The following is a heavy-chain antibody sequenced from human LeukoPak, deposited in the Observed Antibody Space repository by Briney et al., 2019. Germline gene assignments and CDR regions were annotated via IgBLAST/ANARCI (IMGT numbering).Heavy chain of an antibody. CDR3: AKAPDYYDSSGFDAFDI. D-gene: IGHD3-22*01. Sequence: GGSLRLSCAASGFTFDDYAMRWVRQAPGKGLEWVSGTSWNSGSIGYADSVKGRFTISRDNAKNSLYLQMNSLRAEDTALYYCAKAPDYYDSSGFDAFDIWGQGTMVTVSS. CDR1: GFTFDDYA. J-gene: IGHJ3*02. V-gene: IGHV3-9*01. CDR2: TSWNSGSI.